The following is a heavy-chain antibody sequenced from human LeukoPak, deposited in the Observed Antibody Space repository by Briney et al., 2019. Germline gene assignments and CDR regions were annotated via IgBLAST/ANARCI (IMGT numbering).Heavy chain of an antibody. V-gene: IGHV1-69*13. Sequence: GASVTVSCKASGYTFTSYGISWVRQAPGQGLEWMGGIIPIFGTANYAQKFQGRVTITADESTSTAYMELSSLRSEDTAVYYCAREPGGYSYGYPFKYWGQGTLVTVSS. D-gene: IGHD5-18*01. CDR1: GYTFTSYG. J-gene: IGHJ4*02. CDR3: AREPGGYSYGYPFKY. CDR2: IIPIFGTA.